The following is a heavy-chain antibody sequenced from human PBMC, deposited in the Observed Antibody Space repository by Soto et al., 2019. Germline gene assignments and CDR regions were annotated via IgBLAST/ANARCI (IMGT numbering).Heavy chain of an antibody. CDR2: ISYDGSNK. CDR3: ARGTIWDGMDV. CDR1: GFTFSSYA. D-gene: IGHD3-3*01. V-gene: IGHV3-30-3*01. Sequence: QVQLVESGGGVVQPGRSLRLSCAASGFTFSSYAMHWVRQAPGKGLEWVAVISYDGSNKYYADSVKGRFTISRDNSKNTLYLHMNSLRAEDTAVYYCARGTIWDGMDVWGQGTTVTVSS. J-gene: IGHJ6*02.